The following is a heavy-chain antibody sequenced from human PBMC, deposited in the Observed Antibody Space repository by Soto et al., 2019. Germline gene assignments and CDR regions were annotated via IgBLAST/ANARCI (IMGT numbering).Heavy chain of an antibody. D-gene: IGHD1-1*01. CDR1: GFMFSNHG. CDR2: IWSDGNNR. V-gene: IGHV3-33*01. J-gene: IGHJ4*02. Sequence: QVQLVESGGGVDQPGRSLRLSCAASGFMFSNHGMHWVRQAPGKGLEWVAVIWSDGNNRYYADSVKGRFTISRDNSKNTVYLQLNSLRAEDTAVYYCVRGDNWNDEASDYWGQGTLVTVSS. CDR3: VRGDNWNDEASDY.